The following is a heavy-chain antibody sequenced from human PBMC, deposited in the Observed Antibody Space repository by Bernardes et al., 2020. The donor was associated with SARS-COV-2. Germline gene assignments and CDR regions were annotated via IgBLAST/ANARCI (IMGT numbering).Heavy chain of an antibody. CDR2: ISTGGSTK. V-gene: IGHV3-48*03. CDR3: AREYTYGFDS. CDR1: GFSFSSSV. D-gene: IGHD5-18*01. J-gene: IGHJ4*02. Sequence: GGSLRLSCAASGFSFSSSVMNWVRQAPGNGLEWVSYISTGGSTKYYADSVKGRLTISRDNAKNSLYLEINGLRAEDTAVYYCAREYTYGFDSWGQGTLVTVSS.